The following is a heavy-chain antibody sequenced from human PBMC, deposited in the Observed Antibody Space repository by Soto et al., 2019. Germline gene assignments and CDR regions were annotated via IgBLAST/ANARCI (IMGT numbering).Heavy chain of an antibody. D-gene: IGHD2-15*01. CDR3: AGMGSMGYCSGGSCYPSDAFDI. Sequence: PRGSLTLSCAASEFTFSIYAMHWVRQAPGKGLDRVRVIWCDGSNKSYADSVKGRFTISRDNSKNTLYRQMNSLRADDTAVYYCAGMGSMGYCSGGSCYPSDAFDIWGQGTLVTVSS. V-gene: IGHV3-33*08. CDR1: EFTFSIYA. J-gene: IGHJ3*02. CDR2: IWCDGSNK.